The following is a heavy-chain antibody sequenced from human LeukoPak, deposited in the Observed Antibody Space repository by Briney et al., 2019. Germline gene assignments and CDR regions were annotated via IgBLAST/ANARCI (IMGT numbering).Heavy chain of an antibody. V-gene: IGHV1-46*01. D-gene: IGHD6-6*01. J-gene: IGHJ4*02. Sequence: ASVKVSCKTSGYTFINYYIHWLRQAPGQGLEWMGIINPSGGSTSYAQKFQGRVTMTRDMSTSTVYMELSSLRSEDTAVYYCARTEYSSHFDYWGQGTLVTVSS. CDR1: GYTFINYY. CDR3: ARTEYSSHFDY. CDR2: INPSGGST.